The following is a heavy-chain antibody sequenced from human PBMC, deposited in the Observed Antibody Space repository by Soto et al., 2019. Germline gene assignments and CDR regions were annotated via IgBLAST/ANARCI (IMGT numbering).Heavy chain of an antibody. CDR3: ARVRSARAYYYYYGMDV. D-gene: IGHD1-26*01. J-gene: IGHJ6*02. CDR1: GFTFSSYG. V-gene: IGHV3-33*01. CDR2: IWYDGSNK. Sequence: GGSLRLSCAASGFTFSSYGMHWVRQAPGKGLEWVAVIWYDGSNKYYADSVKGRFTISRDNSKNTLYLQMNSLRAEDTAVYYCARVRSARAYYYYYGMDVWGQGTTVTVSS.